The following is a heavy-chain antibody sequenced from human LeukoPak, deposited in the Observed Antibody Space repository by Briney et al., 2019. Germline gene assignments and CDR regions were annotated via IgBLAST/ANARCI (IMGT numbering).Heavy chain of an antibody. D-gene: IGHD3-10*01. CDR1: GFTFSSYW. Sequence: GGSLRLSCVVSGFTFSSYWMSWVRQAPGKGLEWVAYINQDGSETKYVGSLKGRFTISRDNAKNSVHLYMNNLRAEDTAVYFCARDPGEWEIPIDYWGQGTLVAVSS. CDR2: INQDGSET. J-gene: IGHJ4*02. V-gene: IGHV3-7*01. CDR3: ARDPGEWEIPIDY.